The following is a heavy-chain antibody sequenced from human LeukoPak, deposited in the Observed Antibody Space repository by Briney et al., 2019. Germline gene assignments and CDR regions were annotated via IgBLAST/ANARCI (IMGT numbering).Heavy chain of an antibody. Sequence: PGGSLRLSCAASGFTVSSNYMSWVRQAPGKGLEWVSVIYSGGSTYYADSVKGRFTISRDNSKNTLYLQMNSLRAEDTAVYYCAGGLAWGDYGPIYFDYWGQGTLVAVSS. CDR1: GFTVSSNY. J-gene: IGHJ4*02. CDR2: IYSGGST. CDR3: AGGLAWGDYGPIYFDY. D-gene: IGHD4-17*01. V-gene: IGHV3-53*01.